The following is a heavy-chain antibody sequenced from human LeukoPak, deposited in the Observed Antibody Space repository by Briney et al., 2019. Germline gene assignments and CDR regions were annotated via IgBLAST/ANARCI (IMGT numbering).Heavy chain of an antibody. CDR2: IYYSGSI. J-gene: IGHJ6*03. Sequence: PSETLSLTCAVSGSSISSNNWWGWIRQPPGKALEWIGYIYYSGSICYNPPLKSRVTMSVDTSKNQFSLKLSSVTAVDTAVYYCARKFPSIFYTDVWGKGTTVTVPS. V-gene: IGHV4-28*05. CDR3: ARKFPSIFYTDV. D-gene: IGHD3-9*01. CDR1: GSSISSNNW.